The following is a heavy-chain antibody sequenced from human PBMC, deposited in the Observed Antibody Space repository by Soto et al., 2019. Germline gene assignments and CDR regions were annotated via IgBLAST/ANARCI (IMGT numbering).Heavy chain of an antibody. D-gene: IGHD3-10*01. CDR2: IIPMLGMS. V-gene: IGHV1-69*02. CDR1: AGTFSSYT. CDR3: ATSYGSGSRAVDH. Sequence: QVQLVQSGAEVKKPGSSVRVSCKASAGTFSSYTINWVRQAPGQGLEWMGRIIPMLGMSNYALRFQGRVTSTADKSTNTAYMELSSLRSDDTAVYYCATSYGSGSRAVDHWGQGTLVTVSS. J-gene: IGHJ4*02.